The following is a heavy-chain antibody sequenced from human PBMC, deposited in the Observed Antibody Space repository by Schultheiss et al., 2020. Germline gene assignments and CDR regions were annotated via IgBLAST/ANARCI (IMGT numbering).Heavy chain of an antibody. J-gene: IGHJ4*02. CDR1: GFTFDDYA. CDR2: ISWNSGSI. D-gene: IGHD3-3*01. Sequence: GGSLRLSCAASGFTFDDYAMHWVRQAPGKGLEWVSGISWNSGSIGYADSVKGRFTISRDNAKNSLYLQMNSLRAEDTALYYCAKGYYDFWSGYDYWGQGTLVTVSS. CDR3: AKGYYDFWSGYDY. V-gene: IGHV3-9*01.